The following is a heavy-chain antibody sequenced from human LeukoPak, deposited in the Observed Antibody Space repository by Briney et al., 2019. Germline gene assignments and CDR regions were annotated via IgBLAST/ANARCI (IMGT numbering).Heavy chain of an antibody. CDR3: ASPTDYYGSGSYYSRWAFDI. CDR1: GGSISSGGYS. CDR2: IYHSGST. Sequence: PSQTLSLTCAVSGGSISSGGYSWSWIRQPPGKGLEWIGYIYHSGSTYYNPSLKSRVTISVDRSKNQFSLKLSSVTAADTAVYYCASPTDYYGSGSYYSRWAFDIWGQGTMVTVSS. D-gene: IGHD3-10*01. V-gene: IGHV4-30-2*01. J-gene: IGHJ3*02.